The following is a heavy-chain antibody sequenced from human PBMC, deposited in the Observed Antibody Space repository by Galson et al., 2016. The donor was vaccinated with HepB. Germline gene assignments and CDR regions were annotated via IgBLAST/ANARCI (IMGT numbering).Heavy chain of an antibody. Sequence: QSGAEVKKAGESLKISCKGSGYSFTSYWIAWVRQMPGKGLEWMGIIYPGDSDVRYSPSLQGQVTISVDKSINTAYLQWSSLKASDTAMYYCTRDLYFDSVSCYRQGDYWGQGTLVTVSS. CDR2: IYPGDSDV. J-gene: IGHJ4*02. CDR3: TRDLYFDSVSCYRQGDY. D-gene: IGHD2-2*02. CDR1: GYSFTSYW. V-gene: IGHV5-51*01.